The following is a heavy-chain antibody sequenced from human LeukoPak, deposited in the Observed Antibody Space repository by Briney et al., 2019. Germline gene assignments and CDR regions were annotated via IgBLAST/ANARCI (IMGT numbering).Heavy chain of an antibody. V-gene: IGHV3-64*01. D-gene: IGHD6-19*01. J-gene: IGHJ5*02. CDR1: GFTFSTYA. CDR3: ARTQQWLATGGWYWFDP. Sequence: PGGSLRLSCAASGFTFSTYAMHWVRQASGKGLEYVSSISDNGDSTYYANSVKGRFTISRDNSKNTLYLQMGSLRPEDMGVYYCARTQQWLATGGWYWFDPWGQGTLVTVSS. CDR2: ISDNGDST.